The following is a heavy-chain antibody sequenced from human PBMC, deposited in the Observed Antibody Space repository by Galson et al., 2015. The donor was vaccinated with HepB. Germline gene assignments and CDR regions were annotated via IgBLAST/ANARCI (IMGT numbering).Heavy chain of an antibody. V-gene: IGHV3-30*04. CDR1: RFTFSNYA. J-gene: IGHJ4*02. CDR2: ISSDGSNN. Sequence: SLRLSCAASRFTFSNYAMHWVRQAPGKGLEWLAVISSDGSNNYYRDSVKGRFTISRDNSKNTVHLQMNSLRVEDTAVYYCAGTYVDTHGPFDSWGQGALVTVSS. D-gene: IGHD5-18*01. CDR3: AGTYVDTHGPFDS.